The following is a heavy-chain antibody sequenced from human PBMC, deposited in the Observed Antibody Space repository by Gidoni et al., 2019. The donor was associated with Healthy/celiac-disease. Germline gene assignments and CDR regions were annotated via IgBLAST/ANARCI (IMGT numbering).Heavy chain of an antibody. CDR2: IYYSGST. J-gene: IGHJ6*02. Sequence: QVQLQESGPGLVKPSETLSLPCTVSGGSISSDYWSWIRQPPGKGLEWIGYIYYSGSTNYNPSLKSRVTISVDTSKNQFSLKLSSVTAADTAVYYCARDLTIFGRYGMDVWGQGTTVTVSS. CDR1: GGSISSDY. CDR3: ARDLTIFGRYGMDV. D-gene: IGHD3-3*01. V-gene: IGHV4-59*01.